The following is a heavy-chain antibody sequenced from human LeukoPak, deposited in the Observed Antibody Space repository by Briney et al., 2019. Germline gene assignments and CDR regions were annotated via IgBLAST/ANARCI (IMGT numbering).Heavy chain of an antibody. Sequence: GGSLRLSCAASGFTFSSYAMHWVRQAPGKGLEWVAVISYDGSNKYYADSVKGRFTISRDNSKNTLYLQMNSLRAEDTAVYYCARSDYSNVRSYFDYWGQGTLVTVSS. CDR1: GFTFSSYA. CDR3: ARSDYSNVRSYFDY. CDR2: ISYDGSNK. J-gene: IGHJ4*02. D-gene: IGHD4-11*01. V-gene: IGHV3-30-3*01.